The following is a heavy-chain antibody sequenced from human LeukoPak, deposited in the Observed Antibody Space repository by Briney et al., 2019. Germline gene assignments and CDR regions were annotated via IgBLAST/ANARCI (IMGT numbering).Heavy chain of an antibody. D-gene: IGHD3-3*01. CDR1: GFTFDDYA. CDR2: ISWNSGSI. Sequence: PGGSLRLSCAASGFTFDDYAMHWVRQAPGKGLEWVSGISWNSGSIGYADSVKGRFTISRDNAKNSLYLQMNSLRAEDMALYYCAKDSVLGRYDFWSGYFDYWGQGTLVTVSS. J-gene: IGHJ4*02. CDR3: AKDSVLGRYDFWSGYFDY. V-gene: IGHV3-9*03.